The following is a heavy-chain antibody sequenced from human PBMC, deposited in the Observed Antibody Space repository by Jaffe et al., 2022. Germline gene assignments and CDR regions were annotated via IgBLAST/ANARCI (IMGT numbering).Heavy chain of an antibody. Sequence: EVQLVESGGGLVQPGGSLRLSCADSGFTFSTYWMHWVRQAPGKGLVWVSRINSDGSSTSYADSVRGRFTISRDNAKNTLYLQMNSLRAEDTAVYFCASGSWGWGVYWGQGTLVTVSS. V-gene: IGHV3-74*01. J-gene: IGHJ4*02. CDR3: ASGSWGWGVY. D-gene: IGHD7-27*01. CDR2: INSDGSST. CDR1: GFTFSTYW.